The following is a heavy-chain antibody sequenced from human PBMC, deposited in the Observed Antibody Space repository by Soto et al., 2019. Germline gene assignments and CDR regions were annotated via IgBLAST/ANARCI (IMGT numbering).Heavy chain of an antibody. J-gene: IGHJ3*02. CDR1: GGTFSSSA. D-gene: IGHD6-19*01. Sequence: SVKVSFKASGGTFSSSAISWVRQAPGQGLEWMGGIIPIFGTANYAQKFQGRVTITADKSTSTAYMELSSLRSEDTAVYYCARVIYSSGWRDAFDIWGQGTMVTVSS. CDR2: IIPIFGTA. V-gene: IGHV1-69*06. CDR3: ARVIYSSGWRDAFDI.